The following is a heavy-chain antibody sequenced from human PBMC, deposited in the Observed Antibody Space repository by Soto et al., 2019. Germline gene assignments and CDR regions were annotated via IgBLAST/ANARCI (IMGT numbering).Heavy chain of an antibody. D-gene: IGHD3-10*01. CDR3: ARQGFGALHGRVDV. V-gene: IGHV4-59*08. J-gene: IGHJ6*02. CDR1: GGSISSYY. CDR2: VHHSWGS. Sequence: QVQLQESGPGLVKPSETLSLSCTVSGGSISSYYWSWIRQPPGKGMEWIGYVHHSWGSTYNPSLQSLVALSLETSKSQLSLKLPSVTATDTAVYYCARQGFGALHGRVDVWGQGTTVTVSS.